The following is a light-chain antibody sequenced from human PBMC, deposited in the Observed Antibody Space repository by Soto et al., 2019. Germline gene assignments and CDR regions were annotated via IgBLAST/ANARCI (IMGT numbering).Light chain of an antibody. CDR2: AAS. CDR3: QQRYSTPT. V-gene: IGKV1-39*01. J-gene: IGKJ3*01. Sequence: DIQMTQSTSSLSASVGDRVTITCRASQSISSYLNWYQQKPGKAPKLLIYAASSLQSGVPSRFSGSGSGTDFTLTISSLQPEDFATYYCQQRYSTPTFGPGTKVDIK. CDR1: QSISSY.